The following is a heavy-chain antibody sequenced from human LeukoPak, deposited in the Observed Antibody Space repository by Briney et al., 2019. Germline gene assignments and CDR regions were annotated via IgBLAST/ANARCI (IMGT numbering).Heavy chain of an antibody. D-gene: IGHD3-10*01. CDR3: AREKGTMAREMALET. CDR2: IRSKAYGGTT. J-gene: IGHJ3*01. V-gene: IGHV3-49*03. Sequence: PGRSLRLSCTASGFTFGDYAMSWFRQAPGKGLEWVGFIRSKAYGGTTEYAASVKGRFTISRDDSKSIAYLQMNSLKTEDTAVYYCAREKGTMAREMALETWGQGTMVTVSS. CDR1: GFTFGDYA.